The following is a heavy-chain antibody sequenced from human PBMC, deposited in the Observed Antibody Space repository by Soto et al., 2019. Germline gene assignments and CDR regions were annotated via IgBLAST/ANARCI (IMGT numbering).Heavy chain of an antibody. V-gene: IGHV3-30-3*01. J-gene: IGHJ6*02. CDR1: GFTFSSYA. D-gene: IGHD6-6*01. CDR2: ISYDGSNK. CDR3: ARDLQGQLAYYYYYYGMDV. Sequence: GGSLRLSCAASGFTFSSYAMHWVRQAPGKGLEWVAVISYDGSNKYYADSVKGRFTISRDNSKNTLYLQMNSLRAEDTAVYYCARDLQGQLAYYYYYYGMDVWGQGTTVTVSS.